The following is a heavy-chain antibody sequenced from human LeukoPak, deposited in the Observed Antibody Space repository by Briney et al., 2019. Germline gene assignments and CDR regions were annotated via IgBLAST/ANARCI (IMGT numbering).Heavy chain of an antibody. CDR2: VNPHSGGT. Sequence: ASVTVSCKASGYSFIDYYIHWVRQAPGQGLEWMGWVNPHSGGTKFAQKFQGRVTMTRDTSINTAYTEVSSLRSDDTAVYYCARDIGDYYGSGSYWLLWGQGTLVTVAS. D-gene: IGHD3-10*01. CDR3: ARDIGDYYGSGSYWLL. V-gene: IGHV1-2*02. CDR1: GYSFIDYY. J-gene: IGHJ4*02.